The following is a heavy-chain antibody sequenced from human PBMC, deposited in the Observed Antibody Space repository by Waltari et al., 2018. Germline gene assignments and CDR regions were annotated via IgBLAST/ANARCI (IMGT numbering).Heavy chain of an antibody. D-gene: IGHD6-13*01. Sequence: QVQLVQPGSELKKPGASVKVSCKASGYTFTSYAMHWVRQAPGQGLEWMGWINTNTGNPTYAQGFTGRFVFSLDTSVSTAYLQISSLKAEDTAVYYCAREQQLVLAYYYYGMDVWGQGTTVTVSS. J-gene: IGHJ6*02. CDR2: INTNTGNP. V-gene: IGHV7-4-1*02. CDR1: GYTFTSYA. CDR3: AREQQLVLAYYYYGMDV.